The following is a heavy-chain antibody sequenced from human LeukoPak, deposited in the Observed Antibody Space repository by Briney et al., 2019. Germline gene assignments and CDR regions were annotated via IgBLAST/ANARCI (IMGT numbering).Heavy chain of an antibody. Sequence: GGSLRLSCAASGFTFSSYGMHWVRQAPGKGLEWVAVIWYDGSNKYYADSVKGRFTISRDNSKNTLYLQMNSLRAEDTAVYYCARLLASYYYGMDVWGQGTTVTVSS. D-gene: IGHD1-26*01. CDR2: IWYDGSNK. V-gene: IGHV3-33*01. J-gene: IGHJ6*02. CDR1: GFTFSSYG. CDR3: ARLLASYYYGMDV.